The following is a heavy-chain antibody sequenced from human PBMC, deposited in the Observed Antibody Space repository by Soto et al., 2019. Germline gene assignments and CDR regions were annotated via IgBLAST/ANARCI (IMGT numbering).Heavy chain of an antibody. CDR3: ARDRTGVDYYYCMDV. CDR1: GLTFSSYA. V-gene: IGHV3-30-3*01. CDR2: ISYDGSNK. J-gene: IGHJ6*02. D-gene: IGHD7-27*01. Sequence: GGSLRLSCAASGLTFSSYAMHWVRQAPGKGLEWVAVISYDGSNKYYADSVKGRFTISRDNSKNTLYLQMNSLRAEDTAVYYCARDRTGVDYYYCMDVWGQGTTLTVSS.